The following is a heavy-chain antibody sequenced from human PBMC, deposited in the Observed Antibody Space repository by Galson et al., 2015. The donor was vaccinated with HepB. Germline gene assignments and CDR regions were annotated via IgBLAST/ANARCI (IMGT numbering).Heavy chain of an antibody. CDR1: GFPVTYNY. J-gene: IGHJ4*02. CDR3: ARDEAANRARHF. D-gene: IGHD1-14*01. V-gene: IGHV3-66*01. Sequence: SLRLSCAASGFPVTYNYVSWVRQAPGKGLEWVSLIYRGGATSYADSVQGRFIISRDSSTNTVYLQMRRLRVDDSAIYYCARDEAANRARHFWGQGVLVTVSS. CDR2: IYRGGAT.